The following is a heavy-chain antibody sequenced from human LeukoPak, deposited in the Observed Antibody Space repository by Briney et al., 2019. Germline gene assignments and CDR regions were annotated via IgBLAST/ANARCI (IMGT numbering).Heavy chain of an antibody. CDR2: ISSSSTHI. CDR1: GFTFSSNS. D-gene: IGHD3-9*01. CDR3: ARGNFADTAFGDY. Sequence: GGSLRLSCAASGFTFSSNSMNWVRQAPGKGLEWVSSISSSSTHIYYAASVKGRFTISRDNAKNSLYLQMNGLRVEDTAVYYCARGNFADTAFGDYWGQGTLVTVSS. J-gene: IGHJ4*02. V-gene: IGHV3-21*01.